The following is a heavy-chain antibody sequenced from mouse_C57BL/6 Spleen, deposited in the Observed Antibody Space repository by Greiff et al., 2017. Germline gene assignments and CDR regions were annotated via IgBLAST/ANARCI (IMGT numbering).Heavy chain of an antibody. Sequence: EVQLMESGPGLAKPSPTLSLTCSVTGYSITSDYWNWFRKFPGNKLEYMGYISYSGSTYNNPSIKSRISITRDTSKTQYYLQLNSVTTEDTATYYCGRSTDYFGDWGQGTTLTVSS. CDR2: ISYSGST. V-gene: IGHV3-8*01. CDR3: GRSTDYFGD. CDR1: GYSITSDY. J-gene: IGHJ2*01.